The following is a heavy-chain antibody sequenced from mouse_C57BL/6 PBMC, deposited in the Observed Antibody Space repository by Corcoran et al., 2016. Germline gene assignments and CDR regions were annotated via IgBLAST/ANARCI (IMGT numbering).Heavy chain of an antibody. CDR3: ARSVVYSNYPYYYALDY. J-gene: IGHJ4*01. V-gene: IGHV1-26*01. CDR1: GYTFTDYY. CDR2: INPNNGGT. Sequence: EVQLQQSGPELVKPGASAKISCKASGYTFTDYYMNWVKQSHGKSLEWIGDINPNNGGTSYNQKFKGKATLTVDKSSSAGYMELRRLTSEDSAVYYCARSVVYSNYPYYYALDYWGQGTSFTVAS. D-gene: IGHD2-5*01.